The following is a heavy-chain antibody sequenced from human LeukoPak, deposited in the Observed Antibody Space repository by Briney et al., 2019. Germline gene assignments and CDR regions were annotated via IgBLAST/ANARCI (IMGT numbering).Heavy chain of an antibody. CDR3: ARDKEVGATTAFDI. J-gene: IGHJ3*02. Sequence: GGSLRLSCAASGVTFEGYGRSWVCKAQGKGLVGLSGVNWNGGSTGYADSVKGRFTISRDNAKNSLYLQMNSLRAEDTALYYCARDKEVGATTAFDIWGQGTMVTVSS. CDR1: GVTFEGYG. V-gene: IGHV3-20*04. D-gene: IGHD1-26*01. CDR2: VNWNGGST.